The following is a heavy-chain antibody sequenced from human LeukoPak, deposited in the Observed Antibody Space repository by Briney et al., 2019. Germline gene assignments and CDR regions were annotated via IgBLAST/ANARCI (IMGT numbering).Heavy chain of an antibody. J-gene: IGHJ1*01. V-gene: IGHV3-7*01. CDR3: ATYSSLNRREFQY. D-gene: IGHD3-22*01. Sequence: GGSLRLSCEGSGFTFSNYWMGWVRQAPGKGLQWVANIKTDGSEKYYVDSVKGRFTISRDNAKNSLYLQMNSLRSEDTAVYYCATYSSLNRREFQYWGQGTLLTVSS. CDR2: IKTDGSEK. CDR1: GFTFSNYW.